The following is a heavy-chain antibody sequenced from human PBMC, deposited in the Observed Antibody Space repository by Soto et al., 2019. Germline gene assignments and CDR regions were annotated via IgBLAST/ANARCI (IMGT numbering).Heavy chain of an antibody. D-gene: IGHD6-19*01. CDR2: ISGYNGNT. V-gene: IGHV1-18*01. Sequence: QVQLVQSGAEVKKPGASVTVSCKTSGYTFSNYGINWVRQAPGQGLEWMGWISGYNGNTNYAQTVQGRVTMTTETSTGTVYMERRSLKSDDTAIYYCSRFIMVGGWVDPNYYQGMDVWGQGTTVTVSS. CDR1: GYTFSNYG. CDR3: SRFIMVGGWVDPNYYQGMDV. J-gene: IGHJ6*02.